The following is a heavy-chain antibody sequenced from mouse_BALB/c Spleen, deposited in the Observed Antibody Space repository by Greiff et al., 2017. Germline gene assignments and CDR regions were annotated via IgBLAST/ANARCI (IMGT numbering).Heavy chain of an antibody. CDR3: ARDNLYAMDY. CDR2: INPGSGGT. V-gene: IGHV1-54*01. J-gene: IGHJ4*01. D-gene: IGHD1-3*01. CDR1: GYAFTNYL. Sequence: QVQLKQSGAELVRPGTSVKVSCKASGYAFTNYLIEWVKQRPGQGLEWIGVINPGSGGTNYNEKFKGKATLTADKSSSTAYMQLSSLTSDDSAVYFCARDNLYAMDYWGQGTSVTVSS.